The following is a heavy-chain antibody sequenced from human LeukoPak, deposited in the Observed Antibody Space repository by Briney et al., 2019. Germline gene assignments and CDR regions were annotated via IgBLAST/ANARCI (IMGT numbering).Heavy chain of an antibody. CDR1: GYSFTSYW. Sequence: GESLKISCKGSGYSFTSYWIGWVRQMPGKGLEWMGIIYPGDSDTRYNPSFQGQVTISADKSISTAYLQWSSLKASDTAIYYCARLSDCSSTSCHLFDYWGQGTLVTVSS. J-gene: IGHJ4*02. CDR3: ARLSDCSSTSCHLFDY. V-gene: IGHV5-51*01. CDR2: IYPGDSDT. D-gene: IGHD2-2*01.